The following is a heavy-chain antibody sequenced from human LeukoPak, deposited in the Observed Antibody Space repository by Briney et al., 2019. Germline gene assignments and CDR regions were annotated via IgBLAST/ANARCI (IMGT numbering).Heavy chain of an antibody. Sequence: GGSLRLSCAASGFTFSSYWMHWVRQAPGKGLVWVSRINSDGSSTSYADSVKGRFTISRDNAKNSLYLQMNSLRAEDTAVYYCARDRSGFSGYDFFDYWGQGTLVTVSS. D-gene: IGHD5-12*01. V-gene: IGHV3-74*01. J-gene: IGHJ4*02. CDR1: GFTFSSYW. CDR3: ARDRSGFSGYDFFDY. CDR2: INSDGSST.